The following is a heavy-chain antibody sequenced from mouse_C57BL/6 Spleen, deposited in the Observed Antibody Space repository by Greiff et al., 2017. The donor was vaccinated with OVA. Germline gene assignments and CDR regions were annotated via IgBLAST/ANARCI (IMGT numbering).Heavy chain of an antibody. V-gene: IGHV1-5*01. D-gene: IGHD1-1*01. CDR1: GYTFTSYW. CDR3: TRPIVATDYFDY. Sequence: SGTVLARPGASVKMSCKTSGYTFTSYWMHWVKQRPGQGLEWIGAIYPGNSDTSYNQKFKGKTTMTAVTSARTAYMELSSLTNEDSAVYYCTRPIVATDYFDYWGQGTTLTVSS. J-gene: IGHJ2*01. CDR2: IYPGNSDT.